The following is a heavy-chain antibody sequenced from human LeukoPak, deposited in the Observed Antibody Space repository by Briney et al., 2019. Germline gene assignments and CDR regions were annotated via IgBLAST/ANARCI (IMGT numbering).Heavy chain of an antibody. CDR3: ARGEEQQLVDY. D-gene: IGHD6-13*01. CDR2: ISSSSSTI. CDR1: GFTFSSYS. Sequence: GGSLRLSCAASGFTFSSYSMNWVRQAPGKGLEWVSYISSSSSTIYYADSVKGRFTISRDNAKNSLYLQMNSLRADDTAVYYCARGEEQQLVDYWGQGTLVTVSS. V-gene: IGHV3-48*04. J-gene: IGHJ4*02.